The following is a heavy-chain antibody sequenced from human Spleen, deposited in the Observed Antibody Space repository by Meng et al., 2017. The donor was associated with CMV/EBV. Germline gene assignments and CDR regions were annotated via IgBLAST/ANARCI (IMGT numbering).Heavy chain of an antibody. CDR1: GYTFTSYG. D-gene: IGHD3-3*01. V-gene: IGHV1-18*01. Sequence: GESLKISCKASGYTFTSYGISWVRQAPGQGLEWMGWISAYNGNTNYAQKLQGRVTMTTDTSTSTAYMELRSLRSDDTAVYYCARVTTIFGVVSNDAFDIWGQGTMVTVSS. J-gene: IGHJ3*02. CDR3: ARVTTIFGVVSNDAFDI. CDR2: ISAYNGNT.